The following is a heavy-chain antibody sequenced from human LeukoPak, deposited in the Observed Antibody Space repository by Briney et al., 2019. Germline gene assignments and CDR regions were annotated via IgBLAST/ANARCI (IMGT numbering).Heavy chain of an antibody. V-gene: IGHV5-51*01. D-gene: IGHD3-22*01. Sequence: GGSLQISCKGPGSRFISYWIGWVRRLPGKGLEWMGLVYPSDTDTRYSRSVQGQVTISGDNAISTAYLQWSSLKASDTAVYYCVRRDSGGYYKFDSGGQGPLVTVS. CDR2: VYPSDTDT. J-gene: IGHJ4*02. CDR3: VRRDSGGYYKFDS. CDR1: GSRFISYW.